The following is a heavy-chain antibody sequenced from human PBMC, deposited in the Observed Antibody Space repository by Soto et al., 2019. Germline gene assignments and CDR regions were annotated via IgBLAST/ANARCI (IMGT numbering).Heavy chain of an antibody. J-gene: IGHJ4*02. CDR1: GFIFDSYA. CDR3: AKGKYYDSSGIYYLED. CDR2: ISYDGSKK. Sequence: GGSLRLSGVASGFIFDSYAFYWVRQAPGKGLEWVAIISYDGSKKYYSDSVKGRFTVSRDDSKNTLYLQVASLRTEDTASYYCAKGKYYDSSGIYYLEDWGLGTLVTVSS. D-gene: IGHD3-22*01. V-gene: IGHV3-30*02.